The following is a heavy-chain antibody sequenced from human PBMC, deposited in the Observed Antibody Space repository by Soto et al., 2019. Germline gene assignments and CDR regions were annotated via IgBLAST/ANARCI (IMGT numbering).Heavy chain of an antibody. D-gene: IGHD2-15*01. CDR3: ASVFCSGGSCYWGGIWFDP. CDR1: GGSISSGDYY. Sequence: QVQLQESGPGVVKPSQTLSLTCTVSGGSISSGDYYWSWIRQPPGKGLEWIGYIYYSGSTYYKPSLKSRVTKIVYTSRNQSSLKLSSVTPADTAVYYCASVFCSGGSCYWGGIWFDPWGQGTLVTVSS. V-gene: IGHV4-30-4*01. CDR2: IYYSGST. J-gene: IGHJ5*02.